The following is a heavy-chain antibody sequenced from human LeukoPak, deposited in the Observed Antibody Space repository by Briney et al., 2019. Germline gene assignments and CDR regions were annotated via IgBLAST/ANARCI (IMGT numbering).Heavy chain of an antibody. CDR2: ISSSSSTI. V-gene: IGHV3-48*01. CDR1: GFTFSSYS. J-gene: IGHJ4*02. CDR3: ARVGNFRSVAVSGAELDY. D-gene: IGHD5-12*01. Sequence: PGGSLRLSCAASGFTFSSYSMNWVRQAPGKGLEWVSYISSSSSTIYYADSVKGRFTISRDNAKNSLYLQINSLRAEDTAVYYCARVGNFRSVAVSGAELDYWGQGTLVTVSS.